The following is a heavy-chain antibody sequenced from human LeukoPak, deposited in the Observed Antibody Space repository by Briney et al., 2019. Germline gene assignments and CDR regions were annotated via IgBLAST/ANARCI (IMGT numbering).Heavy chain of an antibody. CDR1: GGSISSSSYY. V-gene: IGHV4-39*07. Sequence: PSETLSLTCTVSGGSISSSSYYWGWIRQPPGKGLEWIGSIYYSGSTYYNPSLKSRVTISVETSKNQFSLKLSSVTAADPAVYYCARAPLVGATIEFDYWGQGTLVTASS. D-gene: IGHD1-26*01. J-gene: IGHJ4*02. CDR2: IYYSGST. CDR3: ARAPLVGATIEFDY.